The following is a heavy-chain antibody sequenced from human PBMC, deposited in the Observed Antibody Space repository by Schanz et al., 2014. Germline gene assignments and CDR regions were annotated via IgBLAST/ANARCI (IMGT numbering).Heavy chain of an antibody. J-gene: IGHJ4*02. V-gene: IGHV1-18*01. CDR2: MNPDSGNT. CDR1: GYNITSND. CDR3: ARGGYSSGWYDRDIAHFDY. Sequence: QVQLVQSGAEVKKPGASVKVSCKASGYNITSNDVTWVRQATGQGLEWMGWMNPDSGNTNYAQKLQGRVTMTTVTSTSTAYMELRSLRSDDTAVYYCARGGYSSGWYDRDIAHFDYWGQGTLVTVSS. D-gene: IGHD6-19*01.